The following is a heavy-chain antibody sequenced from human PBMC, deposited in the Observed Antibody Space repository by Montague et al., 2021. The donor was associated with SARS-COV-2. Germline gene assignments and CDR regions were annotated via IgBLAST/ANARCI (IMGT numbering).Heavy chain of an antibody. CDR1: GDSISSATYY. D-gene: IGHD1-26*01. CDR3: ASQRGSYHNYFDL. V-gene: IGHV4-31*03. CDR2: IYYSGSY. Sequence: TLSLTCSVSGDSISSATYYWSWHRPHTGKGLVFIGYIYYSGSYFYNPSLKSRLTISVDTTKNRLSLRLSSVTDAATAIYFCASQRGSYHNYFDLWGQGTLVTVSS. J-gene: IGHJ4*02.